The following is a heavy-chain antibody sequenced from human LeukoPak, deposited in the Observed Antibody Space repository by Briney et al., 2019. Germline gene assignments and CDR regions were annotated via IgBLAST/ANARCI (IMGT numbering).Heavy chain of an antibody. D-gene: IGHD6-13*01. V-gene: IGHV3-7*01. CDR1: GFTFSSYW. Sequence: PGGSLRLSCAASGFTFSSYWMSWVRQAPGKGLEWVANIKQDGSEKYYVDSVKGRFTISRDNAKNSLYLQMNSLRAEDTALYYCARDYWPGIAAALDYWGQGTLVTVSS. CDR3: ARDYWPGIAAALDY. CDR2: IKQDGSEK. J-gene: IGHJ4*02.